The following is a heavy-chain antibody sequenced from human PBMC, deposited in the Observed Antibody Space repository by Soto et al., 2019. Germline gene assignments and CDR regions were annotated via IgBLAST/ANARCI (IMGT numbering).Heavy chain of an antibody. CDR1: GYTFTSYG. CDR2: ISAYNGNT. CDR3: ARDNGQWLVNY. J-gene: IGHJ4*02. D-gene: IGHD5-12*01. V-gene: IGHV1-18*04. Sequence: QVHLVQSEAEVKKPGASVKVSCKASGYTFTSYGISWVRQAPGQGLEWTGWISAYNGNTNYAQQLQGRITMTTDTSTSTAYMELRTLRSDDTAVYYCARDNGQWLVNYWGQGTLVTVSS.